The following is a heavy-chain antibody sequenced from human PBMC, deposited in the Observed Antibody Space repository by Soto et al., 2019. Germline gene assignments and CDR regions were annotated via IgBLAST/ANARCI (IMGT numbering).Heavy chain of an antibody. V-gene: IGHV4-31*03. J-gene: IGHJ5*02. D-gene: IGHD3-3*01. CDR2: IYYSGST. CDR3: ALEKVEKFFWCLFDP. Sequence: SETLSLTCTVSGGSISSGGYYWSWIRQHPGKGLEWIGYIYYSGSTYYNPSLKSRVTISVDTSKNQFSLKLSSVTAADTAVYYCALEKVEKFFWCLFDPWGQGTLVTVSS. CDR1: GGSISSGGYY.